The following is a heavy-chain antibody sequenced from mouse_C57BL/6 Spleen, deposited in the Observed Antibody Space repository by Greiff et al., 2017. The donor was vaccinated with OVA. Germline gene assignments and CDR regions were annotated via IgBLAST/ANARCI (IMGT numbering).Heavy chain of an antibody. D-gene: IGHD2-5*01. V-gene: IGHV1-82*01. Sequence: QVQLQQSGPELVKPGASVKISCKASGYAFSSSWMNWVKQRPGKGLEWIGRIYPGDGDTNYNGKFKGKATLTADKSSSTAYMQLSSLTSEDSAVYFCAGSNYHWYFDVWGTGTTVTVSS. CDR1: GYAFSSSW. CDR2: IYPGDGDT. J-gene: IGHJ1*03. CDR3: AGSNYHWYFDV.